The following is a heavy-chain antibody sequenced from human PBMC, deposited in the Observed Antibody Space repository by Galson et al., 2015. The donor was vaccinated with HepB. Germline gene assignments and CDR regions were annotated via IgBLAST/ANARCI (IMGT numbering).Heavy chain of an antibody. Sequence: SVKVSCKASGYTFTSYGISWVRQAPGQGLEWMGWISAYTGNTNYAQKLQGRVTMTTDTYTSTAYMELRSLRSDDTAVYYCAMSWVRDAFDIWCQGTMVTVSS. CDR3: AMSWVRDAFDI. J-gene: IGHJ3*02. V-gene: IGHV1-18*04. D-gene: IGHD3-10*01. CDR2: ISAYTGNT. CDR1: GYTFTSYG.